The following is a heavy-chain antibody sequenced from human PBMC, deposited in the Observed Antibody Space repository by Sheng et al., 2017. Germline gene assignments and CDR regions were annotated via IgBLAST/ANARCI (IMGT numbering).Heavy chain of an antibody. CDR2: ISAYTGNT. Sequence: QVQLVQSGREVKKPGASVKVSCKASGYTFSNYGISWVRQAPGQGLQWMGWISAYTGNTNYVREFQGRVTMTTDTSTNTAYMELRSLTSNDTAVYFCARVGGEWNGYGDSWCQGTLVIVSS. V-gene: IGHV1-18*01. J-gene: IGHJ4*02. CDR3: ARVGGEWNGYGDS. D-gene: IGHD5-12*01. CDR1: GYTFSNYG.